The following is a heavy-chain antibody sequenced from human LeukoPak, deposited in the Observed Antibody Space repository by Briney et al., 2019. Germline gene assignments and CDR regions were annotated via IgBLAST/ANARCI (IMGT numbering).Heavy chain of an antibody. CDR2: IKRDGSDK. D-gene: IGHD5-24*01. J-gene: IGHJ4*02. CDR1: GPSFSDYW. CDR3: AREGGRDAYNYFDD. Sequence: GGSLRLSCAASGPSFSDYWTTWVRQTPGRGRGWVTKIKRDGSDKNYGDSVKARFTISRDNTKNSVSLQMNSLRVDDTAIYDCAREGGRDAYNYFDDWGQGTLVTVSS. V-gene: IGHV3-7*03.